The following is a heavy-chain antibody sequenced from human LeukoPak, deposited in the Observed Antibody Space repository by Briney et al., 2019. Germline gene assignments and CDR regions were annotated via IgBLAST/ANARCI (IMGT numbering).Heavy chain of an antibody. V-gene: IGHV4-34*01. CDR3: ARGVGGHYYDSSGLSHTSDY. CDR1: GGSFSGYY. J-gene: IGHJ4*02. Sequence: PSETLSLTCAVYGGSFSGYYWSWIRQSPGKGLEWIGEINHSGSTNYNPSLKSRVTISVDTSKNQFSLKLSSVTAADTAVYYCARGVGGHYYDSSGLSHTSDYWGQGTLVTVSS. D-gene: IGHD3-22*01. CDR2: INHSGST.